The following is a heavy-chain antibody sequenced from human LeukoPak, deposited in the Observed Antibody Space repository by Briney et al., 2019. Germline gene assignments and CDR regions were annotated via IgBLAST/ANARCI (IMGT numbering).Heavy chain of an antibody. V-gene: IGHV4-59*10. CDR3: ARSNYLHGIDV. CDR1: GGSFSGYY. Sequence: PSETLSLTRAVYGGSFSGYYWSWIRQPAGKGLEWIGRIWADGAPTYRPSLKSRVTISVDTSKNQFSLRLTSVTAADTAVYSCARSNYLHGIDVWAKGPRSPSP. D-gene: IGHD5-24*01. CDR2: IWADGAP. J-gene: IGHJ6*02.